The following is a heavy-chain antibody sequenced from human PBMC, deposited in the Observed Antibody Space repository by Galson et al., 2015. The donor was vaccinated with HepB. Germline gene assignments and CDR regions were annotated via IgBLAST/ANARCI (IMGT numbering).Heavy chain of an antibody. D-gene: IGHD6-19*01. CDR1: GFTFNKYA. CDR3: ARDKYSSGWYYFEY. J-gene: IGHJ4*02. Sequence: SLRLSCAASGFTFNKYAMHWVRQPPGKGLEWVAVISYDGSKTDYADSVTGRFTISRDNSKNTLYLDANSLRPEDTALYFCARDKYSSGWYYFEYCGQGTPVTVSS. V-gene: IGHV3-30*03. CDR2: ISYDGSKT.